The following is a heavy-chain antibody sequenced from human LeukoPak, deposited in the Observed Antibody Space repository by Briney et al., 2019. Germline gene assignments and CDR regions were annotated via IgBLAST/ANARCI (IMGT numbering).Heavy chain of an antibody. CDR3: AARSGISPYYIDY. CDR1: GFTFSSYG. Sequence: GGSLRLSCAASGFTFSSYGMHWVRQAPGKGLEWVAFIRYDGSNKYYADSVKGRFTISRDNSKNTLYLQMNSLRAEDTALYYCAARSGISPYYIDYWGQGTLVTVSS. J-gene: IGHJ4*02. D-gene: IGHD1-26*01. CDR2: IRYDGSNK. V-gene: IGHV3-30*02.